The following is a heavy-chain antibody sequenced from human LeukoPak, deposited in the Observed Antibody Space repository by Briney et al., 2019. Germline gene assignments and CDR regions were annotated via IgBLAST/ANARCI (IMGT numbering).Heavy chain of an antibody. CDR1: GVSISSYY. D-gene: IGHD3-22*01. Sequence: SETLSLACTVSGVSISSYYWSWIRQPPGKGLEWIGYIYSNGITSYNPSLRSRGTISIATSKNQFSLRLGSVTAADTAIYYCARRAYYDSSGYSPASGYFDLWGRGTLVSVSS. V-gene: IGHV4-4*08. J-gene: IGHJ2*01. CDR2: IYSNGIT. CDR3: ARRAYYDSSGYSPASGYFDL.